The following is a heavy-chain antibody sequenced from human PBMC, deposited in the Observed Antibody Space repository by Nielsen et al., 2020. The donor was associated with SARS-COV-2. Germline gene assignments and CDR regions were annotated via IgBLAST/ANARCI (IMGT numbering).Heavy chain of an antibody. CDR2: ISSSSSTT. CDR3: VKVVSITIFGVVIIEGGLDRWFDP. V-gene: IGHV3-48*01. Sequence: WIRQPPGKGLEWVSYISSSSSTTYYADSVKGRFTISRDNSKNTLYLQMSSLRAEDTAVYYCVKVVSITIFGVVIIEGGLDRWFDPWGQGTLVTVSS. D-gene: IGHD3-3*01. J-gene: IGHJ5*02.